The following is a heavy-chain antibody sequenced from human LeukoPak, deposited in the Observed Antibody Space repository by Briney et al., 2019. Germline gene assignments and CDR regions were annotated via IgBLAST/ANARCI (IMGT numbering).Heavy chain of an antibody. D-gene: IGHD3-16*02. CDR2: ISGSGGST. CDR3: AKDWEFGGVIAKGGNWFDP. Sequence: PGGSLRLSCAASGFTFSSYAMSWVRQAPGKGLEWVSAISGSGGSTYYADSVKGRFTISRDNSKNTLYLQMNSLRAEDTAVYYCAKDWEFGGVIAKGGNWFDPWGQGTLVTVSS. J-gene: IGHJ5*02. V-gene: IGHV3-23*01. CDR1: GFTFSSYA.